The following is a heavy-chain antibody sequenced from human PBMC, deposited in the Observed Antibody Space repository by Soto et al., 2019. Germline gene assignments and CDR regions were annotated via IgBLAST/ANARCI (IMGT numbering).Heavy chain of an antibody. CDR2: INPHGGST. CDR3: ARSSGGNFGIIIEGTNWFAP. J-gene: IGHJ5*02. Sequence: ASVKVSCKAPRDTFTSYYINWVRQAPGQGLEWMGVINPHGGSTAYAQKFKGRVTLTRDTSASTVYMEVSSLTSEDTAMYYCARSSGGNFGIIIEGTNWFAPCGQGTLLTVSS. D-gene: IGHD1-26*01. CDR1: RDTFTSYY. V-gene: IGHV1-46*01.